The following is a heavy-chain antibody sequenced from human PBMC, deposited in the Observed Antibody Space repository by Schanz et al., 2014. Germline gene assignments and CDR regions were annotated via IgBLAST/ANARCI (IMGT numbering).Heavy chain of an antibody. D-gene: IGHD7-27*01. CDR3: AKYGGELGVSFEY. Sequence: EVQLEVSGGGLVQPGGSLRLSCAASGFTFSSYWMSWVRTSPLAVLEWVANIKQDCIEKYYVDSVKGRFTISRDNAKNSLYLQMNSLRPEDTAVYYCAKYGGELGVSFEYWGQGTLVTVSS. V-gene: IGHV3-7*01. J-gene: IGHJ4*02. CDR1: GFTFSSYW. CDR2: IKQDCIEK.